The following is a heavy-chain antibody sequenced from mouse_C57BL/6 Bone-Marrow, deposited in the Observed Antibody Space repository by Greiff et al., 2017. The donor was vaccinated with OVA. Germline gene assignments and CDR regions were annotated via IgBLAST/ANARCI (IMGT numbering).Heavy chain of an antibody. Sequence: VKLMESGAELVKPGASVKISCKASGYAFSSYWMNWVKQRPGKGLEWIGQIYPGDGDTNYNGKFKGKATLTADKSSSTAYMQLSSLTSEDSAVYFCARSYQGFYSPFAYWGQGTLVTVSA. CDR3: ARSYQGFYSPFAY. CDR1: GYAFSSYW. D-gene: IGHD2-12*01. V-gene: IGHV1-80*01. J-gene: IGHJ3*01. CDR2: IYPGDGDT.